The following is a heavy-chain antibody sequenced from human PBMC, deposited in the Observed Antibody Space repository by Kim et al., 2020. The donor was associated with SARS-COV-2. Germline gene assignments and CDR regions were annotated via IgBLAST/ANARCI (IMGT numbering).Heavy chain of an antibody. Sequence: SETLSLTCTVSGGSISSGGYYWSWIRQHPGKGLEWIGYIYYSGSTYYNPSLKSRVTISVDTSKNQFSLKLSSVTAADTAVYYCARDRRIGYCSSTSCSNPYYYGMDVWGQGTTVTVSS. J-gene: IGHJ6*02. CDR2: IYYSGST. V-gene: IGHV4-31*03. CDR3: ARDRRIGYCSSTSCSNPYYYGMDV. CDR1: GGSISSGGYY. D-gene: IGHD2-2*01.